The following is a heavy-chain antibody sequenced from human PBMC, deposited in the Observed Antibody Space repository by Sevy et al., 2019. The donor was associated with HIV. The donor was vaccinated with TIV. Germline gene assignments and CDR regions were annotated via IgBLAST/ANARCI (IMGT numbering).Heavy chain of an antibody. Sequence: GGSLRLSCAASGFTFSSYWMSWVRQAPGKGLEWVANIKQDGSEKYYVDPLKGRFTISRDNAKKSLYLQMNSLRAEDTAVYYCAGRSRGGWYHYYYGMDVWGQGTTVTVSS. CDR3: AGRSRGGWYHYYYGMDV. CDR2: IKQDGSEK. J-gene: IGHJ6*02. V-gene: IGHV3-7*01. CDR1: GFTFSSYW. D-gene: IGHD6-19*01.